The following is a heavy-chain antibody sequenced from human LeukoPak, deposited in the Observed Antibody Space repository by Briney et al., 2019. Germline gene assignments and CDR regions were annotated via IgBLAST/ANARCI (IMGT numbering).Heavy chain of an antibody. Sequence: ASVKVSCKASGCTFTSYGISWVRQAPGQGLEWMGWISAYNGNTNYAQKLQGRVTMTTDTSTSTAYMELRSLRSDDTAVYYCARDRGMIVVDWFDPWGQGTLVTVSS. CDR1: GCTFTSYG. CDR3: ARDRGMIVVDWFDP. J-gene: IGHJ5*02. V-gene: IGHV1-18*01. CDR2: ISAYNGNT. D-gene: IGHD3-22*01.